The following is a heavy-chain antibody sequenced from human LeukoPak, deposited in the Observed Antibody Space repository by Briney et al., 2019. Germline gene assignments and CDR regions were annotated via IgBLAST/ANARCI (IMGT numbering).Heavy chain of an antibody. CDR3: ARDVTAAFDY. V-gene: IGHV4-61*02. CDR2: IYTSGST. Sequence: PSETLSLTCTVSGGSISSSSYYWGWIRQPAGKGLEWIGRIYTSGSTNYNPSLKSRVTISVDTSKNQFSLKLSSVTAADTAVYYCARDVTAAFDYWGQGTLVTVSS. D-gene: IGHD6-13*01. J-gene: IGHJ4*02. CDR1: GGSISSSSYY.